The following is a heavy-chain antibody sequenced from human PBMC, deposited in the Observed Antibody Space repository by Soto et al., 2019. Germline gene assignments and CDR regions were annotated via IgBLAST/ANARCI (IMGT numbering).Heavy chain of an antibody. CDR1: GFTFSSYA. CDR3: ARGSFRRSRTPFSGWYCFDY. CDR2: ISGTGTTT. D-gene: IGHD6-19*01. Sequence: PGGSLRLSCAASGFTFSSYAMTWVRQAPGKGLEWVSTISGTGTTTYYADSVKGRSAISRDNAKNSLYLQMNSLRAEDAAVYYCARGSFRRSRTPFSGWYCFDYWGQGTLVTVSS. V-gene: IGHV3-23*01. J-gene: IGHJ4*02.